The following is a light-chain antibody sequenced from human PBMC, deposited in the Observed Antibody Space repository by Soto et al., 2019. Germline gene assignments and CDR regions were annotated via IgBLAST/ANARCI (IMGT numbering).Light chain of an antibody. CDR1: QGISSY. J-gene: IGKJ2*01. Sequence: AIRMTQSPSSFSASTGDRVTITCRASQGISSYLAWYQQKPGKAPKLLIYAASTLQSGVPSRFSGSGSGTDFTLPISRLQSEEFATYYCLQYYSYPYTFGQGTKLEIK. CDR3: LQYYSYPYT. V-gene: IGKV1-8*01. CDR2: AAS.